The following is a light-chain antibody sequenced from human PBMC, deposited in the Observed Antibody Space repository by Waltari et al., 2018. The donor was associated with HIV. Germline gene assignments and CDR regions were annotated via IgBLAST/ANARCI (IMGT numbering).Light chain of an antibody. V-gene: IGKV3-11*01. CDR1: QSVGYF. CDR3: QERSDWPRGA. J-gene: IGKJ3*01. CDR2: DAS. Sequence: EIMLTQSPATLSLSLGDRATLSCRASQSVGYFLAWFQHKPGQAPRLLIYDASKRAAGIPARCSGSWSGTDFTLTISNLEPEDFAVYYCQERSDWPRGAFGPGTKV.